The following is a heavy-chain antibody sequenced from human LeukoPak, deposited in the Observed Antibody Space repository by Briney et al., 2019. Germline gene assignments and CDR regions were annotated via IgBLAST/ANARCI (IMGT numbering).Heavy chain of an antibody. Sequence: GVSLRLSSAASGFTFSSYGMHWVRQAPGKGLEWVAVIWYDGSNKYYADSVKGRFTISRDNSKNTLYLQMNSLRAEDTAVYYCAKDSGSLFDYWGQGTLVTVSS. CDR2: IWYDGSNK. J-gene: IGHJ4*02. CDR3: AKDSGSLFDY. V-gene: IGHV3-33*06. D-gene: IGHD3-22*01. CDR1: GFTFSSYG.